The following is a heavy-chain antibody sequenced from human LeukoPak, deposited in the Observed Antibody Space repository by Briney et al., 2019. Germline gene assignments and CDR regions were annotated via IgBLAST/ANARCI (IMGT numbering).Heavy chain of an antibody. CDR1: GFTLSSYE. D-gene: IGHD2-2*01. CDR2: ISSSGSTI. V-gene: IGHV3-48*03. J-gene: IGHJ6*03. Sequence: GGSLRLSCAASGFTLSSYEMNWVRQAPGKGLEWVSYISSSGSTIYYADSVRGRFTISRDNAKNSLYLQMNSLRAEDTAVYYCAREGYESYMDVWGKGTTVTISS. CDR3: AREGYESYMDV.